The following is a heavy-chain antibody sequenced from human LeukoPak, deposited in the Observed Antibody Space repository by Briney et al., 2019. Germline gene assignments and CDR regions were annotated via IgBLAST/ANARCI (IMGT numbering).Heavy chain of an antibody. D-gene: IGHD4-17*01. Sequence: SETLSLTCTVSGGSISRYYWSWIRQPAGKGLEWIGRIYTSGSTNYNPSLKSRVTMSVDTSKNQFSLKLSSVTAADTAVYYCARDSTYGDYVRGIYYYYYMDVWGKETTVTISS. CDR3: ARDSTYGDYVRGIYYYYYMDV. CDR1: GGSISRYY. J-gene: IGHJ6*03. CDR2: IYTSGST. V-gene: IGHV4-4*07.